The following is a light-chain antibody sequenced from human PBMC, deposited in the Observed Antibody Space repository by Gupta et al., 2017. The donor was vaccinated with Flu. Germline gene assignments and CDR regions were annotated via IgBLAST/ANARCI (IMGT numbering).Light chain of an antibody. J-gene: IGLJ3*02. Sequence: QSALTQPASVSGSPGQSITISCTGTSSDVGSYNLVSWYQQHPGKALKLMIYEGSKRPSGVSNRFSGSKSGTTASLTISGLQADDESDYSCCSYAGSWVFGGGTKLTVL. V-gene: IGLV2-23*01. CDR3: CSYAGSWV. CDR1: SSDVGSYNL. CDR2: EGS.